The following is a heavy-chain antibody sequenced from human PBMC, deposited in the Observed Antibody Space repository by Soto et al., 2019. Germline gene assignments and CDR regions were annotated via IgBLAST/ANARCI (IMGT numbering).Heavy chain of an antibody. D-gene: IGHD1-26*01. CDR1: GYTFTSYG. V-gene: IGHV1-18*01. J-gene: IGHJ4*02. CDR3: ARSKVGATMERYFDY. CDR2: ISVYNGNT. Sequence: QVQLVQSGAEVKKPGASVKVSCKASGYTFTSYGISWVRQAPGQGLEWMGWISVYNGNTNYAQKLKGRVTMTTDTSTSTAYMELGSLRSDDTAVYYCARSKVGATMERYFDYWGQGPLVTVSS.